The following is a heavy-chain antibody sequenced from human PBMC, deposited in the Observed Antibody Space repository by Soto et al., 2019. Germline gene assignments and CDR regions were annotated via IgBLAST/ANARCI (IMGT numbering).Heavy chain of an antibody. V-gene: IGHV4-59*08. J-gene: IGHJ6*02. Sequence: SETLSLTCTVSGGSMSGYYWSWIRLPPGKPMEWIGYVHDSWGAAYNPSLRSRVAISLDTSKSQFSLSLTSVSATDTAMYYCVRQGYGPLHGLVDVWGQGTTVTVSS. CDR1: GGSMSGYY. CDR3: VRQGYGPLHGLVDV. D-gene: IGHD5-18*01. CDR2: VHDSWGA.